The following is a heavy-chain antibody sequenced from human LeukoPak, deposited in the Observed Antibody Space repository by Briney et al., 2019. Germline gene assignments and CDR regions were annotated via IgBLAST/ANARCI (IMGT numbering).Heavy chain of an antibody. J-gene: IGHJ4*02. CDR2: ISAYNGNT. Sequence: ASVKVSCKASGYTFTSYGISWVRQAPGQGLEWMGWISAYNGNTNYAQKLRGRVTMTTDTSTSTAYMELRSLRSDDTAVYYCARGIIAVAGTGLFDYWGQGTLVTVSS. CDR1: GYTFTSYG. V-gene: IGHV1-18*01. D-gene: IGHD6-19*01. CDR3: ARGIIAVAGTGLFDY.